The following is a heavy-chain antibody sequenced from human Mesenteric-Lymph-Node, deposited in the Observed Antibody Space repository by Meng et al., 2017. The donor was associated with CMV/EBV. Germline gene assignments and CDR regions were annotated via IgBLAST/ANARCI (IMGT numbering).Heavy chain of an antibody. CDR1: GGTFSSYA. V-gene: IGHV1-69*05. D-gene: IGHD5-24*01. Sequence: SVKVSCKASGGTFSSYAISWVQQAPGQGLEWMGGIIPIFGTANYAQKFQGRVTITTDESTSTAYMELSSLRSEDTAVYYCARGYTTYYYYYGMDVWGQGTTVTVSS. CDR2: IIPIFGTA. J-gene: IGHJ6*02. CDR3: ARGYTTYYYYYGMDV.